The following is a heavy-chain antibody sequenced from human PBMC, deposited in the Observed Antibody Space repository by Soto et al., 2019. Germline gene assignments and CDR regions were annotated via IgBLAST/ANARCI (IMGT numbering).Heavy chain of an antibody. D-gene: IGHD4-4*01. V-gene: IGHV3-30-3*01. Sequence: GGSLRLSCAASGFTFSSYAMHWVRQAPGKGLERVAVISYDGSNKYYADSVKGRFTISRDNSKNTLYLQMNSLRPEDTAVYYCARPLWRDDYNWGYFDLWGRGTLVTVSS. CDR3: ARPLWRDDYNWGYFDL. J-gene: IGHJ2*01. CDR2: ISYDGSNK. CDR1: GFTFSSYA.